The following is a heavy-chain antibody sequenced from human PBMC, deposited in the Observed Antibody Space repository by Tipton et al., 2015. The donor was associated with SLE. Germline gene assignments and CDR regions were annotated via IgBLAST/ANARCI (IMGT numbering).Heavy chain of an antibody. Sequence: TLSLTCTVSGGSVSSGNYYWSWIRQPAGKGLEWIGRIFARGSTNYNPSLNSRVTISVDTSKNQFSLKLSSVTAADTAVYYCAREATAIEVRFYYHYYMDVWGKGTTVILSS. CDR3: AREATAIEVRFYYHYYMDV. CDR2: IFARGST. D-gene: IGHD5-18*01. CDR1: GGSVSSGNYY. J-gene: IGHJ6*03. V-gene: IGHV4-61*02.